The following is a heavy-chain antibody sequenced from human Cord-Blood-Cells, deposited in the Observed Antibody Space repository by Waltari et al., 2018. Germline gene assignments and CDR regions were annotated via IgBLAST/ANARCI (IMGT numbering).Heavy chain of an antibody. V-gene: IGHV5-51*01. D-gene: IGHD3-10*01. CDR2: IYPGDSDT. CDR1: GYSFTRYW. Sequence: EVQLVQSGAEVKKPGESLKISCKGSGYSFTRYWIGWVRQMPGKGLEWMGIIYPGDSDTRYSPSFQGQVTISADKSISTAYLQWSSLKASDTAMYYCARRRSPWVGRGGAFDIWGQGTMVTVSS. J-gene: IGHJ3*02. CDR3: ARRRSPWVGRGGAFDI.